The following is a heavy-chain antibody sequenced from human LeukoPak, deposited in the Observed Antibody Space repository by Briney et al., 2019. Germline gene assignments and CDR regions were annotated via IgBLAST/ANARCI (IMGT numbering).Heavy chain of an antibody. CDR3: ARGKAGVDLDY. D-gene: IGHD3-10*01. Sequence: PGGSLRLSCAASGFTFSSYDMHWVRQATGKGLEWVSAIGTAGDTYYPGSVKGRFTISRENAKNSLYLQMNSLRAGDTAVYYCARGKAGVDLDYWGQGTLVTVSS. CDR1: GFTFSSYD. J-gene: IGHJ4*02. V-gene: IGHV3-13*01. CDR2: IGTAGDT.